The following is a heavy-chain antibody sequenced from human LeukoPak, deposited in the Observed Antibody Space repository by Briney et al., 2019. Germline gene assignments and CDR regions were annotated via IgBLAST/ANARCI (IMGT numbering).Heavy chain of an antibody. Sequence: ASVKVSCKASGYTFTGYYMHWVRQAPGQGLEWMGWINPNSGGTNYAQKFQGRVTMTRDTSVSTAYMELSSLTSDDTVVYYCARALTLYSGSYYPQDVWAKGTTVTVSS. CDR1: GYTFTGYY. J-gene: IGHJ6*04. D-gene: IGHD1-26*01. CDR2: INPNSGGT. CDR3: ARALTLYSGSYYPQDV. V-gene: IGHV1-2*02.